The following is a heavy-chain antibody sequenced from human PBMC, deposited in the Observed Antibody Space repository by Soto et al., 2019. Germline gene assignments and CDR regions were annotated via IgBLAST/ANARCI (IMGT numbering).Heavy chain of an antibody. CDR2: IYHSGST. V-gene: IGHV4-38-2*01. CDR1: DYSISSGYY. CDR3: TRRGSSGTPVDY. D-gene: IGHD1-26*01. J-gene: IGHJ4*02. Sequence: SETLSLTCVVSDYSISSGYYWGWIRQPPGKGLEWIGNIYHSGSTHYNPALKSRVTISVDTSKNQFSLKLNSVTAADTAVYYCTRRGSSGTPVDYWGQGTLATVSS.